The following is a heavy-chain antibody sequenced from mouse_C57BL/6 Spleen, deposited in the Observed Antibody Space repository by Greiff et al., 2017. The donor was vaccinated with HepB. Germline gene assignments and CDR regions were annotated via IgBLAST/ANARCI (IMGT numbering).Heavy chain of an antibody. CDR2: INPSSGYT. J-gene: IGHJ4*01. CDR3: ARSYYGSSYAMDY. Sequence: QVQLKQSGAELAKPGASVKLSCKASGYTFTSYWMHWVKQRPGQGLEWIGYINPSSGYTKYNQKFKDKATLTADKSSSTAYMQLSSLTYEDSAVYYCARSYYGSSYAMDYGGQGTSVTVSS. V-gene: IGHV1-7*01. D-gene: IGHD1-1*01. CDR1: GYTFTSYW.